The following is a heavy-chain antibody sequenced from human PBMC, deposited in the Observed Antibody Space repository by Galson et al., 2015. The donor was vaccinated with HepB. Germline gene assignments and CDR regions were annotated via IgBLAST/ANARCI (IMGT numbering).Heavy chain of an antibody. CDR3: AKGVRWGSYRWEDYFDY. Sequence: SLRLSCAASGFTFSSYAMSWVRQAPGKGLEWVSAISGSGGSTYYADSVKGRFTISRDNSKNTLYLQMNSLRAEDTAVYYCAKGVRWGSYRWEDYFDYWGQGTLVTVSS. V-gene: IGHV3-23*01. J-gene: IGHJ4*02. CDR1: GFTFSSYA. D-gene: IGHD3-16*02. CDR2: ISGSGGST.